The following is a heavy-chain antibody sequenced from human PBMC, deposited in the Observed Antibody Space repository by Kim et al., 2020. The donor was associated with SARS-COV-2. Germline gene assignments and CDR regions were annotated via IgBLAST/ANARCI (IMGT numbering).Heavy chain of an antibody. V-gene: IGHV1-58*02. D-gene: IGHD3-22*01. Sequence: SVKVSCKASGFTFTSSAMQWVRQARGQRLEWIGWIVVGSGNTNYAQKFQERVTITRDMSTSTAYMELSSLRSEDTAVYYCAAVPEGDSSGYYSDPWGQGTLVTVSS. J-gene: IGHJ5*02. CDR3: AAVPEGDSSGYYSDP. CDR1: GFTFTSSA. CDR2: IVVGSGNT.